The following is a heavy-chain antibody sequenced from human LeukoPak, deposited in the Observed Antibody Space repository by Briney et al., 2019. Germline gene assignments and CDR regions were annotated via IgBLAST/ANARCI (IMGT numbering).Heavy chain of an antibody. D-gene: IGHD1-26*01. J-gene: IGHJ4*02. V-gene: IGHV1-18*01. CDR3: ARTRSRDSGSSYPFDY. Sequence: ASVKVSCKASGYTFTSYGISWVRQAPGQGLEWMGWISAYNGNTNYAQKLQGRVTMTTDTSTSTAYMELRSLRSDDTAVYYCARTRSRDSGSSYPFDYWGQGTLVTVSS. CDR2: ISAYNGNT. CDR1: GYTFTSYG.